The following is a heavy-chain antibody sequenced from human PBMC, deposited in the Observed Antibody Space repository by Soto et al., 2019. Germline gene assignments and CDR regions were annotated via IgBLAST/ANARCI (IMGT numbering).Heavy chain of an antibody. CDR3: SNVGGTTSSSWFDP. CDR2: IIPILGRA. D-gene: IGHD2-2*01. V-gene: IGHV1-69*02. Sequence: QVQLVQSGAEVKKPGSSVKLSCKASGGPFSSYHISWVRQAPGQGLEWVGRIIPILGRANNAQHFQGRVTITADTSTNTAYMELSSLTSEDTAVYYCSNVGGTTSSSWFDPWGHGTLVTVSS. J-gene: IGHJ5*02. CDR1: GGPFSSYH.